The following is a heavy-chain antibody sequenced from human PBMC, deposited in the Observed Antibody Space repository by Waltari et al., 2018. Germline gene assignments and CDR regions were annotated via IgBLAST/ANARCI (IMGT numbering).Heavy chain of an antibody. D-gene: IGHD3-10*01. CDR1: GGSISSYY. CDR2: IYHSGGT. CDR3: ARGRGSGRYYSALFDY. Sequence: QVQLQESGPGLVKPSETLSLTCTVSGGSISSYYWSWIRQPPGEGLEWFGYIYHSGGTYYNPSLNGRVTISLDTSKNQISLQLNSVTAADTAMYYCARGRGSGRYYSALFDYWGQGTRLTVSS. J-gene: IGHJ4*02. V-gene: IGHV4-59*01.